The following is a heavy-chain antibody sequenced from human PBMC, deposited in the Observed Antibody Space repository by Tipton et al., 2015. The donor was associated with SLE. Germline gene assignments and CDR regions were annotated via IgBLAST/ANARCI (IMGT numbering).Heavy chain of an antibody. CDR2: ISSSSSYI. CDR1: GFTFSSYS. CDR3: ASPIAAADHYFDY. V-gene: IGHV3-21*01. J-gene: IGHJ4*02. Sequence: SLRLSCAASGFTFSSYSMNWVRQAPGEGLEWVSSISSSSSYIYYADSVKGRFTISRDNAKNSLYLQMNSLRAEDTAVYYCASPIAAADHYFDYWGQGTLVTVSS. D-gene: IGHD6-13*01.